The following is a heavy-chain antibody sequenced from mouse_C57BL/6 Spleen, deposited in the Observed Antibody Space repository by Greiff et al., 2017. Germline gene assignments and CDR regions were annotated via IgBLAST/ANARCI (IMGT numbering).Heavy chain of an antibody. Sequence: QVQLQQSDAALVKPGASVKISCMVSGYTFTDHTIHWMKQRPEQGLEWIGYIYPRDGSTKYNEKFKGKATLTADKSSITAYMQLNCLTSEVSAVYFCARGRLLQAMDYWGQGTSGTVSS. V-gene: IGHV1-78*01. D-gene: IGHD2-3*01. CDR1: GYTFTDHT. CDR2: IYPRDGST. J-gene: IGHJ4*01. CDR3: ARGRLLQAMDY.